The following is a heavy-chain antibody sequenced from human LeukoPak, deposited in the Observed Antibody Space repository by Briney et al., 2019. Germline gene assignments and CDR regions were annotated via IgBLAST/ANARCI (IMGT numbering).Heavy chain of an antibody. CDR2: ISAYNRNT. CDR3: ARVVLGDYGNYYYYMDV. V-gene: IGHV1-18*01. Sequence: ASVKVSCKASGYTFTSYGISWVRQAPGQGLEWMGWISAYNRNTDYAQKLQGRVTMTTDTSTSTAYMELRSLRSDDTAVYYCARVVLGDYGNYYYYMDVWGKGTTVTVSS. CDR1: GYTFTSYG. D-gene: IGHD4-17*01. J-gene: IGHJ6*03.